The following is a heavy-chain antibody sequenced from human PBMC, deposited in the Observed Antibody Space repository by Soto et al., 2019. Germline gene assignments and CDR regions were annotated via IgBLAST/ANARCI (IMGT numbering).Heavy chain of an antibody. D-gene: IGHD4-17*01. CDR2: IYSGGST. CDR3: ARMGADYGDYGFAFDY. V-gene: IGHV3-66*01. J-gene: IGHJ4*02. Sequence: VQLAECGGGLVQPGRSLRLSCAASGFTVSSNYMSWVRQAPGKGLEWVSVIYSGGSTYYADSVKGRFTISRDNSKNTLYLQMNSLRAEDTAVYYCARMGADYGDYGFAFDYWGQGTLVTVSS. CDR1: GFTVSSNY.